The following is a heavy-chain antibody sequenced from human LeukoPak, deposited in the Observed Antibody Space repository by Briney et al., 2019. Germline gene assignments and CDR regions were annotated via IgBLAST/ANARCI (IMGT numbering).Heavy chain of an antibody. D-gene: IGHD6-13*01. CDR2: IYHGRGI. CDR3: ARTGLAAVGGGADY. CDR1: GYSISSGYY. V-gene: IGHV4-38-2*01. J-gene: IGHJ4*02. Sequence: SETLSLTCAVSGYSISSGYYWGWIRQPPGKGLEWIGSIYHGRGIYYNPSLRSRVTISEDTPNNQFFLRLNSVTAADTAVYYCARTGLAAVGGGADYWGQGTLVTVSS.